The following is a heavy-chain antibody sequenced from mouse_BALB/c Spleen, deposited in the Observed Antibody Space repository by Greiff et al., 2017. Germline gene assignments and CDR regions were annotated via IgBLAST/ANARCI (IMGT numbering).Heavy chain of an antibody. CDR2: ISSGGSYT. J-gene: IGHJ2*01. Sequence: EVNVVESGGGLVKPGGSLKLSCAASGFTFSSYTMSWVRQTPEKRLEWVATISSGGSYTYYPDSVKGRFTISRDNAKNTLYLQMSSLKSEDTAMYYCTRYYGSSLYFDYWGQGTTLTVSS. CDR3: TRYYGSSLYFDY. CDR1: GFTFSSYT. V-gene: IGHV5-6-4*01. D-gene: IGHD1-1*01.